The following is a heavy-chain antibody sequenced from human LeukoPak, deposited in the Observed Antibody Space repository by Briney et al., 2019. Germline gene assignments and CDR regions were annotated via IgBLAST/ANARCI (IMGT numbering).Heavy chain of an antibody. CDR2: ISYDGSNK. J-gene: IGHJ4*02. CDR1: GFTFSSYA. Sequence: PGRSLRLSCAASGFTFSSYAMHWVRQAPGKGLEWVAVISYDGSNKYYADSVKGRFTISRDNRKNSLYLQINSLRAEDTALYYCAKDISGGVAGNGIDYWGQGTLVTVSS. V-gene: IGHV3-30*04. D-gene: IGHD6-19*01. CDR3: AKDISGGVAGNGIDY.